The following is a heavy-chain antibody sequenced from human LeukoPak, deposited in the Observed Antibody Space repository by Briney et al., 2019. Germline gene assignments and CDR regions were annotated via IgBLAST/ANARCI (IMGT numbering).Heavy chain of an antibody. CDR1: GFTFSNYG. V-gene: IGHV3-30*18. CDR3: AKKGISGTATGDLDH. D-gene: IGHD1-1*01. J-gene: IGHJ4*02. CDR2: ISYDGSHK. Sequence: GGSLRLSCAASGFTFSNYGMHWVRQAPGKGLEWVAVISYDGSHKYYADSVKGRFTISRDNSENTLYLQVNSLRAEDTAVYYCAKKGISGTATGDLDHWGQGTLLTVSS.